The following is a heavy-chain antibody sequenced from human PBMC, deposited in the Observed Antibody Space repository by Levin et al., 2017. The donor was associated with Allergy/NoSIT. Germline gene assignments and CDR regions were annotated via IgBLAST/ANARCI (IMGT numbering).Heavy chain of an antibody. CDR1: GFTFSGSA. Sequence: PGGSLRLSCAASGFTFSGSAMHWVRQASGKGLEWVGRIRSKSNNYATAYAASVKGRFTISRDDSKNTAYLQMNSLKTEDTAVYYCTRQGEYCSGSSCYSPTYFDYYMDGWGKGTAVTVSS. D-gene: IGHD2-15*01. CDR3: TRQGEYCSGSSCYSPTYFDYYMDG. J-gene: IGHJ6*03. CDR2: IRSKSNNYAT. V-gene: IGHV3-73*01.